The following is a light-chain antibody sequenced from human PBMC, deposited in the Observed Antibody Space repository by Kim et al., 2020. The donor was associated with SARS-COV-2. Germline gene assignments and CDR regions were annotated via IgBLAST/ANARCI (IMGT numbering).Light chain of an antibody. CDR2: DVS. CDR3: SSYTSTNTLDV. V-gene: IGLV2-14*03. CDR1: GSDIGGYYD. J-gene: IGLJ1*01. Sequence: AITITCTGTGSDIGGYYDVSWYQQHPGNAPKLMLYDVSNRPSGVSDRFSGSKSGNTASLTISGLQAEDEAYYYCSSYTSTNTLDVFGTGTKVTVL.